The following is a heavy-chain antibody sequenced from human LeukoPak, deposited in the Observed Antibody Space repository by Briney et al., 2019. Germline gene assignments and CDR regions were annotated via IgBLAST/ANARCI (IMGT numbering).Heavy chain of an antibody. CDR1: GDSISTGFYY. V-gene: IGHV4-61*02. CDR2: VYPSGDT. D-gene: IGHD4-17*01. J-gene: IGHJ4*02. Sequence: SETLSLTCTVSGDSISTGFYYWSWIRQSAGKGLEWIGRVYPSGDTSYNPSLKSRVTILVDTSKNQYSLKLSSVTAADTAVYYCARGDYASSVFDSWGQGALVTVSS. CDR3: ARGDYASSVFDS.